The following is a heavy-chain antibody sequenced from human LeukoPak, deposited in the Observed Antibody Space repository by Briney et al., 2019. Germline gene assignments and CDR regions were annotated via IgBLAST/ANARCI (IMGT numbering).Heavy chain of an antibody. CDR3: ARDETSGYSTIQLLY. D-gene: IGHD6-13*01. V-gene: IGHV1-18*01. CDR2: ISAYNGNT. Sequence: ASVKVSCKASGYTFTSYGISWVRQAPGQGLEWMGWISAYNGNTNYAQKLQGRVTMTTDTSTSTAYMELRSLRSDDTAVYYCARDETSGYSTIQLLYWGQEPCHRLL. J-gene: IGHJ4*01. CDR1: GYTFTSYG.